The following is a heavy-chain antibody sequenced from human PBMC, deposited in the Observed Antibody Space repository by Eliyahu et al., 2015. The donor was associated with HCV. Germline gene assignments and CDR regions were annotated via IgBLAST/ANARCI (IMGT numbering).Heavy chain of an antibody. D-gene: IGHD3-3*01. J-gene: IGHJ6*03. CDR3: ARGWMDFWSGYYYYYYMDV. CDR1: GGSFSGYY. CDR2: INHSGST. Sequence: QVQLQQWGAGLLKPSETLSLTCAVYGGSFSGYYWSWIRQPPGKGLEWIGEINHSGSTNYNPSLKSRVTISVDTSKNQFSLKLSSVTAADTAVYYCARGWMDFWSGYYYYYYMDVWGKGTTVTVSS. V-gene: IGHV4-34*01.